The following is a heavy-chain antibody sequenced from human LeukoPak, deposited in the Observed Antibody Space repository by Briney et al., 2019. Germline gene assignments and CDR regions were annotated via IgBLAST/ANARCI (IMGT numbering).Heavy chain of an antibody. Sequence: GGSPRLSCAASGFTFSSYAMSWVRQAPGKGLEWVSAISGSGGSTYYADSVKGRFTISRDNSKNTLYLQMNSLRAEDTAVYYCAKDDAVIVGATTGWGQGTLVTVSS. D-gene: IGHD1-26*01. CDR1: GFTFSSYA. V-gene: IGHV3-23*01. CDR3: AKDDAVIVGATTG. CDR2: ISGSGGST. J-gene: IGHJ4*02.